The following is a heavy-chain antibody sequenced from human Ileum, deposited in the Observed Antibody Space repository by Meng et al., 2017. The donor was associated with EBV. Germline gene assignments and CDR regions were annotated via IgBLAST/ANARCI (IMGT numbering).Heavy chain of an antibody. CDR1: GFTVSSKY. CDR3: VREPGPARGGFDI. Sequence: VESGGGLNQPGGSLRLSCEASGFTVSSKYMSWVRQAPGKEPEWVSVIYSGGTTYYADSVRGRFTISRDSSKNTVDLQMNSLRAEDTAVYYCVREPGPARGGFDIWGQGTMVTVSS. J-gene: IGHJ3*02. CDR2: IYSGGTT. D-gene: IGHD2-15*01. V-gene: IGHV3-53*01.